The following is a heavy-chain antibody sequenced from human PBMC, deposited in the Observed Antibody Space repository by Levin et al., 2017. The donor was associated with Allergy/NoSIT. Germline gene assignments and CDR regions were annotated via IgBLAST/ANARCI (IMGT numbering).Heavy chain of an antibody. D-gene: IGHD4-17*01. J-gene: IGHJ4*02. V-gene: IGHV4-4*07. CDR3: ARADPSAPTYFDS. CDR1: GRSISNSY. CDR2: IYSNTGYT. Sequence: SETLSLTCTVSGRSISNSYWSWVRQPAGKGLEWIGRIYSNTGYTSYNPSLKSRVTISVDTSKDQFSLRVNSVTAADTAVYFCARADPSAPTYFDSWGQGALLTVSS.